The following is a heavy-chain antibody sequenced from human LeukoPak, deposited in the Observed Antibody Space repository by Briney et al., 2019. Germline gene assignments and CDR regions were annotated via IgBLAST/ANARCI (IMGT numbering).Heavy chain of an antibody. V-gene: IGHV3-23*01. CDR1: GFTFSTYG. CDR2: ISGSGGST. CDR3: AKDNVGYGPSFDY. J-gene: IGHJ4*02. Sequence: GGSLRLSCAASGFTFSTYGMSWVRQAPGKGLEWVSAISGSGGSTYYADSVKGRFTISRDNSKNTLYLQMNSLRAEDTAVYYCAKDNVGYGPSFDYWGQGTLVTVSS. D-gene: IGHD5-12*01.